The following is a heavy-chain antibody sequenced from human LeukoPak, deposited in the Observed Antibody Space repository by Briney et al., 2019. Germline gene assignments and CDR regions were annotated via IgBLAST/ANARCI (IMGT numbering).Heavy chain of an antibody. D-gene: IGHD3-10*01. CDR2: INRDGSTT. V-gene: IGHV3-74*01. CDR3: ARDKKSGESSEIDY. Sequence: GALRLSCAASGFTFSSYAMSWVRQAPGKGLEWVSRINRDGSTTNYADSVKGRFTVSRDNAKNTLNLQMNSLRAEDTAVYYCARDKKSGESSEIDYWGQGTLVTVSS. J-gene: IGHJ4*02. CDR1: GFTFSSYA.